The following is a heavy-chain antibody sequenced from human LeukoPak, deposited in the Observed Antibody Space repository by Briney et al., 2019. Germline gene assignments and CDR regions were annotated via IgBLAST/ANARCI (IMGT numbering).Heavy chain of an antibody. CDR1: GYTFTSYA. CDR2: INTNTGNP. D-gene: IGHD6-19*01. Sequence: ASVKVSCKASGYTFTSYAMNWVRQAPGQGLEWMGWINTNTGNPTYAQGFTGRFVFSLDTSVSTAYLQISSLKAEDTAVYYCARDIDGGSGWYAPPSPFDLWGRGTLVTVSS. V-gene: IGHV7-4-1*02. CDR3: ARDIDGGSGWYAPPSPFDL. J-gene: IGHJ2*01.